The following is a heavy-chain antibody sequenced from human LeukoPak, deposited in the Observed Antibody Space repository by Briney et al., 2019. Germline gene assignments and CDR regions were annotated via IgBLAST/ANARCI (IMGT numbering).Heavy chain of an antibody. Sequence: ASVKVSCKASGYTFTSYYMHWVRQAPGQGLEWMGIINPSGDSTSYAQKFQGRVTMTRDTSTSTVYMELSSLRSEDTAVYYCARDSKWGCSYGPSVEDYDNYGMDVWGKGTTVTVSS. CDR3: ARDSKWGCSYGPSVEDYDNYGMDV. CDR2: INPSGDST. V-gene: IGHV1-46*01. J-gene: IGHJ6*04. CDR1: GYTFTSYY. D-gene: IGHD5-18*01.